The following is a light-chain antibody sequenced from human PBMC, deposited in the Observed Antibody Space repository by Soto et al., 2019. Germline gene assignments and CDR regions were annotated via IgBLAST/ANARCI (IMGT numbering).Light chain of an antibody. CDR1: QSVSSN. CDR3: QQDYNWPQT. Sequence: EIVMTQSPATLSVSPGERATLSCRASQSVSSNLAWYQHKPGQAPRLLIYGASTRATGIPARFSGSGSGTEFTLTISSLQSKDFAVYYCQQDYNWPQTFGRGTKVEIK. J-gene: IGKJ1*01. CDR2: GAS. V-gene: IGKV3-15*01.